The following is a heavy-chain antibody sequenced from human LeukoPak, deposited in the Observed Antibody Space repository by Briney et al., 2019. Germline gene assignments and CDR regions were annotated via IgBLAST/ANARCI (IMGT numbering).Heavy chain of an antibody. Sequence: PSETLSLTCTVSGGSISSGGYYWSWIRQPPGKGLEWIGYIYYSGSTNYNPSLKSRVTISVDTSKNQFSLKLNSVTAADTAVYYCARDRGYSGYGDAFDFWGQGTMVTVSS. CDR1: GGSISSGGYY. J-gene: IGHJ3*01. D-gene: IGHD5-12*01. CDR3: ARDRGYSGYGDAFDF. V-gene: IGHV4-61*08. CDR2: IYYSGST.